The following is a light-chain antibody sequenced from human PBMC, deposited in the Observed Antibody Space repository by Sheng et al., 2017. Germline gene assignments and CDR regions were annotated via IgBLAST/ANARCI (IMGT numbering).Light chain of an antibody. CDR1: QDIRTA. Sequence: AIQLTQSPSSLSASVGDRVIMTCRASQDIRTALAWFQQKVGKAPKLLIYAASSLESGVPSRFSGSGSGTDFTLIISSLQPEDFATYYCQQTRSFPRTFGQGTKVEVK. CDR3: QQTRSFPRT. V-gene: IGKV1-13*02. CDR2: AAS. J-gene: IGKJ1*01.